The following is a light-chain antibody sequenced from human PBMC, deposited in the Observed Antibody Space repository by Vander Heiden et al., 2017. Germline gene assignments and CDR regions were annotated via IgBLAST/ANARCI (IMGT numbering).Light chain of an antibody. CDR3: QQYYSSPFT. J-gene: IGKJ3*01. Sequence: DILLTHSPDSWAVSLAERPTTNSKSSQSVLHRLNNNNYLAWFQQKPGQPPKLLIYWASTRESGVPDRFSGSGSGTDFTLTISSLQAEDVAVYYCQQYYSSPFTFGPGTKVDIK. V-gene: IGKV4-1*01. CDR1: QSVLHRLNNNNY. CDR2: WAS.